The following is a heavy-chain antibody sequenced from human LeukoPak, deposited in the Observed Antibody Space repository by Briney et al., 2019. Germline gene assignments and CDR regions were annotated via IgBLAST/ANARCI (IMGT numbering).Heavy chain of an antibody. D-gene: IGHD6-13*01. J-gene: IGHJ5*02. CDR2: INPNSGGT. V-gene: IGHV1-2*02. CDR1: GYTFTGYY. CDR3: ARGLRRYSSSWPPFDP. Sequence: ASVKVSCKASGYTFTGYYMHWVRQAPGQGLEWMGWINPNSGGTNYAQKFQGRVTMTRDTSISTAYMELSRLRSEDTAVYYCARGLRRYSSSWPPFDPWGQGTLVTVSS.